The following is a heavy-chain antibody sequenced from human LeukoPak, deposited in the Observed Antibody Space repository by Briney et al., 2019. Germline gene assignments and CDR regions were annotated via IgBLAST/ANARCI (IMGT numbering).Heavy chain of an antibody. CDR1: GFTFSSYG. V-gene: IGHV3-30*03. Sequence: PGGSRRLSWAASGFTFSSYGRHWVRKAPGKGLEWGEVISYDGSNKYYADSVKGRFTISRDNSKNTLYLQMNSLRAEDTAVYYCAREIHHPRYYYGMDVWGQGTTVTVSS. CDR2: ISYDGSNK. J-gene: IGHJ6*02. CDR3: AREIHHPRYYYGMDV.